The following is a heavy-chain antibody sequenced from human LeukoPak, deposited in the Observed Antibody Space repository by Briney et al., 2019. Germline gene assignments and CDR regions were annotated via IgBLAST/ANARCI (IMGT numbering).Heavy chain of an antibody. CDR2: FDPEDGET. D-gene: IGHD2-21*01. Sequence: GASVKVSCKVSGYTFTELSMHWVRQAPGKGLEWMGGFDPEDGETIYAQKFQGRVTMTRDTSTSTVYMELSSLRSEDTAVYYCARDSVGGGRDFSWGQGTMVTVSS. J-gene: IGHJ3*01. V-gene: IGHV1-24*01. CDR1: GYTFTELS. CDR3: ARDSVGGGRDFS.